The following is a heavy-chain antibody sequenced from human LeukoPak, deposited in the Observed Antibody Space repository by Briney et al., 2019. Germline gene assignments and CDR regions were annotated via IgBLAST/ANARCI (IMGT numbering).Heavy chain of an antibody. CDR2: ISYDGSNK. Sequence: GGSLRLSCAASGFTFSSYAMHWVRQAPGKGLEWVAVISYDGSNKYYADPVKGRFTISRDNSKNTLYLQMNSLRAEDTAVYYCARDHNLGWCSGGSCYTNYYYYGMDVWGQGTTVTVSS. D-gene: IGHD2-15*01. V-gene: IGHV3-30-3*01. J-gene: IGHJ6*02. CDR1: GFTFSSYA. CDR3: ARDHNLGWCSGGSCYTNYYYYGMDV.